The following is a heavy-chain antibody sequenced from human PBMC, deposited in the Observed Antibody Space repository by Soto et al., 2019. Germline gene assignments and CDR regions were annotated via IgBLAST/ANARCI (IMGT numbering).Heavy chain of an antibody. J-gene: IGHJ5*02. CDR2: INPKNGVT. Sequence: ASVKGSCKASGYSFTGYYLHWVRQAPGQGLERMGWINPKNGVTKYGQKFQGRLTMTRDTSSSTAYMELSRLQSEDTAVYYCAKEGAIAAPPAENWLDPCGQRVLVTASS. CDR3: AKEGAIAAPPAENWLDP. CDR1: GYSFTGYY. D-gene: IGHD2-21*01. V-gene: IGHV1-2*02.